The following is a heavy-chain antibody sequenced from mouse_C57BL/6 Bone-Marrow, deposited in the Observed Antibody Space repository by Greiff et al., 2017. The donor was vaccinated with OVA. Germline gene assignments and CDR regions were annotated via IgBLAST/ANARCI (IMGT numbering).Heavy chain of an antibody. CDR1: GYTFTSYG. V-gene: IGHV1-81*01. CDR2: IYPRSGNT. CDR3: ARYSFITFAY. D-gene: IGHD1-1*01. J-gene: IGHJ3*01. Sequence: VQLQQSGAELARPGASVKLSCQASGYTFTSYGISWVKQRTGQGLEWIGEIYPRSGNTYYNEKFKGKATLTADKSSSTAYMELRSLTSEDSAVYFCARYSFITFAYWGQGTLVTVSA.